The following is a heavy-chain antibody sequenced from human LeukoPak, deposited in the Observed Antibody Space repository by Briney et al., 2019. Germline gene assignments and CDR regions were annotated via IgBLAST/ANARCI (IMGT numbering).Heavy chain of an antibody. V-gene: IGHV3-23*01. CDR1: GFTFSNYA. D-gene: IGHD3-10*01. J-gene: IGHJ4*02. CDR2: ISGSDGST. CDR3: AKTPARYYFDY. Sequence: GGSLRLSCTASGFTFSNYATSWVRQAPGKGLEWVSTISGSDGSTYYADSVKGRFTISRDNSKNTLYLQMNSLRVEDTAIYYCAKTPARYYFDYWGQGTLVTVSS.